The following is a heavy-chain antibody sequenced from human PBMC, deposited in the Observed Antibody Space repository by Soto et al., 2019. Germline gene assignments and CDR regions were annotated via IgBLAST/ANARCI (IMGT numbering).Heavy chain of an antibody. V-gene: IGHV3-15*01. CDR2: IKSKTDGGTT. CDR1: GFTFSNAW. J-gene: IGHJ4*02. CDR3: TTDLNEFGELSHFDY. Sequence: GESLKISCAASGFTFSNAWMSWVRQAPGKGLEWVGRIKSKTDGGTTDYAAPVKGRFTISRDDSKNTLYLQMNSLKTEDTAVYYCTTDLNEFGELSHFDYWGQGTLVTVSS. D-gene: IGHD3-10*01.